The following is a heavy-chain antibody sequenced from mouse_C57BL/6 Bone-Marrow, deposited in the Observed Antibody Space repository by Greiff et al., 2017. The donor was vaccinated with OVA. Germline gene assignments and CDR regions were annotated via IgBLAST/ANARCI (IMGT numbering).Heavy chain of an antibody. J-gene: IGHJ2*01. CDR1: GYTFTGYW. Sequence: VQLQQSGAELMKPGASVKLSCKATGYTFTGYWIEWVKQRPGHGLEWIGEILPGSGSTNYNEKFKGKATFTADTSSNTAYMQLSSLTTEDSAIYYCARGRGRFITTVVEFFDYWGQGTTLTVSS. CDR2: ILPGSGST. CDR3: ARGRGRFITTVVEFFDY. V-gene: IGHV1-9*01. D-gene: IGHD1-1*01.